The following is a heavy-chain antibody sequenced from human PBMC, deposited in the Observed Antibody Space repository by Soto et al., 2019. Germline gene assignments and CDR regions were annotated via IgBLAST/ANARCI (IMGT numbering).Heavy chain of an antibody. CDR2: ISFDGNNN. Sequence: QVQLVESGGGVVQPGRSLRLSCAASGFTFSNYALHWVRQAPGRGLEWVALISFDGNNNYYANSVKGRFTISRDNSKNTLHLQRNSLRAEDTAVYYCGRCSGISFHLGADCWGQGTLVIVSS. J-gene: IGHJ4*02. CDR3: GRCSGISFHLGADC. V-gene: IGHV3-30-3*01. CDR1: GFTFSNYA. D-gene: IGHD2-2*01.